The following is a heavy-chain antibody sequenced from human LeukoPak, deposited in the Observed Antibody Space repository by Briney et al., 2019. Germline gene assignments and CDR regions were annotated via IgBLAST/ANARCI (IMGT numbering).Heavy chain of an antibody. Sequence: SQTLSLTCTVSGGSISSADYSWSWIRQHPGKGLEWIGYIYYSGTTYYNPSLKSRITMSVDTSKNQFSLKLSSVTAADTAMYYCAREENKGILGGPLDYWGQGTLVTVSS. V-gene: IGHV4-31*03. D-gene: IGHD3-3*01. CDR3: AREENKGILGGPLDY. J-gene: IGHJ4*02. CDR1: GGSISSADYS. CDR2: IYYSGTT.